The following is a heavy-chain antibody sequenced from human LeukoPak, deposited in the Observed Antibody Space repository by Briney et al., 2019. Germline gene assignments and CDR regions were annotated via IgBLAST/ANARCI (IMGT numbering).Heavy chain of an antibody. J-gene: IGHJ5*02. CDR3: ARRRFGFGANWFDP. CDR2: INHSGST. CDR1: GGSFSGYY. D-gene: IGHD3-10*01. V-gene: IGHV4-34*01. Sequence: PSETLSLTCAVYGGSFSGYYWSWIRQPPGKGVEWIGEINHSGSTNYNPSLKSRVTISVDTSKNQFSLKLSSVTAADTAVYYCARRRFGFGANWFDPWGQGTLVTVSS.